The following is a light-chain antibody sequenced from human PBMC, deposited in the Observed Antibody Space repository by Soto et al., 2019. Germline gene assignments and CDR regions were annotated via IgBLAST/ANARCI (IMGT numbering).Light chain of an antibody. CDR1: QDIAYY. V-gene: IGKV1-33*01. J-gene: IGKJ2*01. Sequence: DIPMTQSPSSLSASVGDRVTVTCQASQDIAYYLNWFQQKPGKAPKLLIYDASNLETGVPSRFSGIRSGTDFTFTISSLQPEDIATYYCQQYDNLPYTFGQGTKLEIK. CDR3: QQYDNLPYT. CDR2: DAS.